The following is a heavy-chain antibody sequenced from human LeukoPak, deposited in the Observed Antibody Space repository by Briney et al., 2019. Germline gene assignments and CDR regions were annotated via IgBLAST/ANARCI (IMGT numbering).Heavy chain of an antibody. CDR2: ISSSGSTM. J-gene: IGHJ4*02. D-gene: IGHD1-26*01. CDR1: GFTFSDYH. Sequence: KAGGSLRLSCAASGFTFSDYHMSWIRQAPGEGLEWVSYISSSGSTMYYEASVKGRFTISRDNAKNSLFLQMNSLRAEDTAVYYCARERSGTYYWDYWGLGTLVTVSS. V-gene: IGHV3-11*04. CDR3: ARERSGTYYWDY.